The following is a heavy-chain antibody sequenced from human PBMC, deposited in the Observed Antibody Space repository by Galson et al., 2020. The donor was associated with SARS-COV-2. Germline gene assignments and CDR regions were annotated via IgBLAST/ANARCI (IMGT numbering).Heavy chain of an antibody. V-gene: IGHV3-74*03. Sequence: TGGCLRLSCAASEFTFSSDWMHWVRQAQGKGLVWVSRINSDGSSTMYADSVKGRFTISRDNAKNTLYLQMISLRAEDTAVYYCARVAGNGVPFDYWGQGTLVTVSS. CDR2: INSDGSST. J-gene: IGHJ4*02. CDR1: EFTFSSDW. D-gene: IGHD1-1*01. CDR3: ARVAGNGVPFDY.